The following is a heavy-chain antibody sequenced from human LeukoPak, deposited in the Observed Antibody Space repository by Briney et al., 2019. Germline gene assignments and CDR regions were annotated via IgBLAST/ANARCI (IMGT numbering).Heavy chain of an antibody. CDR2: TYFRSKWYN. D-gene: IGHD6-19*01. J-gene: IGHJ5*02. V-gene: IGHV6-1*01. CDR1: GDSVSRNSAA. CDR3: ARGSSGWFVNWFDP. Sequence: SQTLSLTCAIPGDSVSRNSAAWNWIRQSPSRGLEWLGRTYFRSKWYNDYAVSVKSRITINPDTSKNHFSLQLNSVTPDDTAVYYCARGSSGWFVNWFDPWGQGTLVTVSS.